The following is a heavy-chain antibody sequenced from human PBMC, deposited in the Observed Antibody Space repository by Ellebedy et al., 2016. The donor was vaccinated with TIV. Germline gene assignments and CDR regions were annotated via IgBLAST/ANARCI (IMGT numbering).Heavy chain of an antibody. CDR2: ISGSGGST. CDR3: IAARWGGYGMDV. Sequence: GESLKISXAASGFTFSSYAMSWVRQAPGKGLEWVSAISGSGGSTYYADSVKGRFTISRDNSKNTLYLQMNSLRAEDTAVYYGIAARWGGYGMDVWGQGTTVTVSS. D-gene: IGHD6-6*01. CDR1: GFTFSSYA. J-gene: IGHJ6*02. V-gene: IGHV3-23*01.